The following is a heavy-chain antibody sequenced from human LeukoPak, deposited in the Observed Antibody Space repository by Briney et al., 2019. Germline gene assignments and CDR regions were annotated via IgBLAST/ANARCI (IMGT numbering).Heavy chain of an antibody. CDR2: ISTYNANT. D-gene: IGHD1-20*01. J-gene: IGHJ4*02. V-gene: IGHV1-18*01. CDR3: ARDHNWNPLVY. Sequence: ASVKVSCKASGYSFINSGISWVRQAPGQGLEWMGWISTYNANTKYAQNLQGRVTMTIDTSTSTAYMELRGLRSDDTAVYYCARDHNWNPLVYWGQGTLVTVSS. CDR1: GYSFINSG.